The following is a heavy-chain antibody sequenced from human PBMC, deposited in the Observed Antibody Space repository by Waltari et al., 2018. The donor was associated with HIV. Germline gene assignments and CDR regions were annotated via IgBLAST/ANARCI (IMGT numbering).Heavy chain of an antibody. CDR2: IYYSGST. Sequence: QLQLQASGPGLVKPSETLSLTCTVPGRSISSSRYYWGWIRPPPGKGLEWIGSIYYSGSTYYNPSLKSRVTISVDTSKNQFSLKLSSVTAADTAVYYCARAVQGYCSGGSCENYFDYWGQGTLVTVSS. D-gene: IGHD2-15*01. CDR1: GRSISSSRYY. J-gene: IGHJ4*02. CDR3: ARAVQGYCSGGSCENYFDY. V-gene: IGHV4-39*01.